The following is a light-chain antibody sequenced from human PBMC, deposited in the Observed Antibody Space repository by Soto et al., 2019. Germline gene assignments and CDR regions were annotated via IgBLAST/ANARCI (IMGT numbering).Light chain of an antibody. V-gene: IGKV1-33*01. CDR2: DAS. CDR1: QDISNY. J-gene: IGKJ2*01. CDR3: QQYDNLPYT. Sequence: DIQMTQSPSSLSASVGDRVTITCQASQDISNYLNWYQKKPGKAPKLLIYDASNLETGVPSRFSGSGSGTDFTFTISSLQHEDIATYYCQQYDNLPYTFGQGTKLEIK.